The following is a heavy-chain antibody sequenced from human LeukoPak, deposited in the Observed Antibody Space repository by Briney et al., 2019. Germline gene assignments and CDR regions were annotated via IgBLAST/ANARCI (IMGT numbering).Heavy chain of an antibody. CDR2: IIPIFGTA. CDR3: ARDHDGYFDY. V-gene: IGHV1-69*05. J-gene: IGHJ4*02. CDR1: GYIFITYG. Sequence: SVKVSCKASGYIFITYGISWVRQAPGQGLEWMGGIIPIFGTANYAQKFQGRVTITTDESTSTAYMELSSLRSEDTAVYYCARDHDGYFDYWGQGTLVTVSS.